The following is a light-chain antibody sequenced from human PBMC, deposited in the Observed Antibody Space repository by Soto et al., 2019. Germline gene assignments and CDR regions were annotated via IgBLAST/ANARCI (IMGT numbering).Light chain of an antibody. CDR2: GAS. V-gene: IGKV3-20*01. CDR3: QQYGSSPWT. J-gene: IGKJ1*01. CDR1: QSVSSNY. Sequence: EIVLTQSPGTLSLSPGERATLSCRASQSVSSNYLAWYQQKPGQAPRLLIYGASSRATGIPDRFSGSGCGTDFTLTISGLEPEDFAVYYCQQYGSSPWTFGQGTKVEIK.